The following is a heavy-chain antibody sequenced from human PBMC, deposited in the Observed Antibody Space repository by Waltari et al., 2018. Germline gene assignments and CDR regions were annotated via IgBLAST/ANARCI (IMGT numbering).Heavy chain of an antibody. D-gene: IGHD3-10*01. CDR2: IYHSGST. Sequence: QVQLQESGPGLVKPSETLSLTCAVSGYSISSGYCWGWIRQPPGKGLEWIGSIYHSGSTYYNPSLKSRVTISVDTSKNQFSLKLSSVTAADTAVYYCARDPPFGELLFDFDYWGQGTLVTVSS. V-gene: IGHV4-38-2*02. J-gene: IGHJ4*02. CDR1: GYSISSGYC. CDR3: ARDPPFGELLFDFDY.